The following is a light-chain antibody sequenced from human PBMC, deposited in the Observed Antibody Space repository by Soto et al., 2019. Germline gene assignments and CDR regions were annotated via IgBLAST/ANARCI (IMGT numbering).Light chain of an antibody. CDR1: QSISTY. CDR3: QQTFITPPLT. J-gene: IGKJ4*01. CDR2: GAS. Sequence: DSQMTQSPSSLSASIGDRITITCRASQSISTYLNWYQQKPGKAPSLLIYGASTLQSGVPSRFSGSGSATDFTLTISSLQPEDFATYYCQQTFITPPLTFGGGTKVEIK. V-gene: IGKV1-39*01.